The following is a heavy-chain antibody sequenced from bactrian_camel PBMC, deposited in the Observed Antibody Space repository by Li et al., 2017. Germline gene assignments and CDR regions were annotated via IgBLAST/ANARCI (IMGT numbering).Heavy chain of an antibody. CDR3: AASSMFSRCVGAPDFGY. V-gene: IGHV3S1*01. J-gene: IGHJ6*01. CDR2: IYTRGGTT. Sequence: HVQLVESGGGSVELGGSLTLSCTPLGFIFSSHSVAWFRQAPGQKREGVAAIYTRGGTTYYSDSVKGRFTISKDNAKNILYLQMDNLQPEDSATYRCAASSMFSRCVGAPDFGYWGQGTQVTVS. CDR1: GFIFSSHS. D-gene: IGHD3*01.